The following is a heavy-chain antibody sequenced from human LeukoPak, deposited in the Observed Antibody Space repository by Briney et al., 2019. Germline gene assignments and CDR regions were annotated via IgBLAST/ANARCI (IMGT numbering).Heavy chain of an antibody. Sequence: PSETLSLTCAVYGGSFSGYYWSWIRQPPGKGLEWIGEINHSGSTNYNPSLKSRVTISVDTSKNQFSLKLSSVTAADTAVYYCARGGRAARTFDYWGQRTLVTVSS. CDR2: INHSGST. J-gene: IGHJ4*02. CDR1: GGSFSGYY. D-gene: IGHD6-6*01. CDR3: ARGGRAARTFDY. V-gene: IGHV4-34*01.